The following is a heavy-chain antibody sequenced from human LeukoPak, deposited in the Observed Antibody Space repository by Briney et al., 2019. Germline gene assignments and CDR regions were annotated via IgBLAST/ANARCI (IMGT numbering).Heavy chain of an antibody. CDR1: GYTFTSYG. J-gene: IGHJ4*02. CDR2: ISAYNGNT. CDR3: ARGRVSGDYVWGSYRNFDC. D-gene: IGHD3-16*02. Sequence: ASVKVSCKASGYTFTSYGISWVRQAPGQGIEWMGWISAYNGNTNYAQKLQGRVTMTTDTSTSTAYMELRSLRSDDTAVYYCARGRVSGDYVWGSYRNFDCWGQGTLVTVSS. V-gene: IGHV1-18*01.